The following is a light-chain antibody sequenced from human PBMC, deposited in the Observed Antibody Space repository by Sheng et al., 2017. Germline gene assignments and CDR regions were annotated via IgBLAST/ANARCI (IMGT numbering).Light chain of an antibody. CDR1: QSISNW. CDR2: KAS. J-gene: IGKJ2*01. CDR3: QQYHTYSHT. V-gene: IGKV1-5*03. Sequence: DIQMTQSPSTLSASVGDRVTITCRASQSISNWLAWYQQKPGKAPKLLIYKASNLESGVPSRFSGSGSETEFTLTISSLQPDDFATYYCQQYHTYSHTFGQGTKLEI.